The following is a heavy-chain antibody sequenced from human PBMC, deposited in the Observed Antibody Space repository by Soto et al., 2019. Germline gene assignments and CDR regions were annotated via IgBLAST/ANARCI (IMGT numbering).Heavy chain of an antibody. J-gene: IGHJ4*01. D-gene: IGHD5-18*01. CDR3: ARQGAYGYRSRTFDY. CDR2: IYYSGST. V-gene: IGHV4-39*01. Sequence: SQTLSLTCTVSGGSIISSSYYWGWIRQPPGKGLEWIGSIYYSGSTYYNPSLKSRVTISVDTSKNQFSLKLSSVTAADTAVYYCARQGAYGYRSRTFDYWGNGTLVTVSS. CDR1: GGSIISSSYY.